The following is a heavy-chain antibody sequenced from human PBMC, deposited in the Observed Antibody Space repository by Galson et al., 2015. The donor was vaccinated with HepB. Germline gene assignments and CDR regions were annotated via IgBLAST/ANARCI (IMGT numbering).Heavy chain of an antibody. J-gene: IGHJ4*02. V-gene: IGHV1-2*02. Sequence: SVKVSCKASGYTFTGYYMHWVRQAPGQGLEWMGWINPNSGGTNYAQKFQGRVTMTRDTSISTAYMELSRLRSDDTAVYYCARGSGYSGYDSPFDYWGQGTLVTVSS. D-gene: IGHD5-12*01. CDR3: ARGSGYSGYDSPFDY. CDR2: INPNSGGT. CDR1: GYTFTGYY.